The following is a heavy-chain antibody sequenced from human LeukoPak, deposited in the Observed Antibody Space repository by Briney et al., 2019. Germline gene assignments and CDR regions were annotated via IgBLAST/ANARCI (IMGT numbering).Heavy chain of an antibody. D-gene: IGHD5-24*01. CDR1: GFTFSSYW. Sequence: GGSLRLSCAASGFTFSSYWMHWVRQAPGKGLVWVSDINSDGSSTRYADSVKGRFAISRDNAKNTLYLQMNSLRAEDTAVYYCARDAEMATIEVWGYFDYWGQGTLVTVSS. CDR2: INSDGSST. V-gene: IGHV3-74*01. CDR3: ARDAEMATIEVWGYFDY. J-gene: IGHJ4*02.